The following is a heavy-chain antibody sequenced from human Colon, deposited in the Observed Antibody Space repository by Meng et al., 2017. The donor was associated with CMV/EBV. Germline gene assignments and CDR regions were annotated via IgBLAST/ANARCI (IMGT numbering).Heavy chain of an antibody. D-gene: IGHD1-26*01. CDR3: ARDGLWEGKIEGVPGADA. CDR1: GFTFSSYG. V-gene: IGHV3-30*02. J-gene: IGHJ4*02. CDR2: IGFDGNNK. Sequence: GESLKISCAASGFTFSSYGMHWVRQAPGKGLEWVASIGFDGNNKYYADSVKGRVTVSRDNSKNTLDLQIDSLRPEDTAVYYCARDGLWEGKIEGVPGADARGQGTLVTVSS.